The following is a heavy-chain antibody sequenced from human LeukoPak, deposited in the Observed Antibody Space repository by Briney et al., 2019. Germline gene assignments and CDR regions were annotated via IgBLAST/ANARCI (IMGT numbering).Heavy chain of an antibody. CDR3: AREVGGYFQYNWFDP. CDR1: GGTFSSYA. J-gene: IGHJ5*02. D-gene: IGHD2-21*01. Sequence: SVKVSFKASGGTFSSYAISWVRQAPRQGLEWMGRIIPIFGIANYAQKFQGRVTITADKSTSTAYMELSSLRSEDTAVYYCAREVGGYFQYNWFDPWGQGTLVTVSS. CDR2: IIPIFGIA. V-gene: IGHV1-69*04.